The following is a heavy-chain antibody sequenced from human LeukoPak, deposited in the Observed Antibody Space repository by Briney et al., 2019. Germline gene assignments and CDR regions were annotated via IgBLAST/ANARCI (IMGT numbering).Heavy chain of an antibody. V-gene: IGHV3-21*01. CDR2: ISSSSSYI. CDR1: GFTFSSYA. CDR3: AGDPGRCTSSSCYPDY. Sequence: PGGSLRLSCAASGFTFSSYAMSWVRQAPGKGLEWVSSISSSSSYIYYADSVKGRFTISRDNAKNSLYLQMNGLRAEDTAVYYCAGDPGRCTSSSCYPDYWGQGTLVTVSS. D-gene: IGHD2-2*01. J-gene: IGHJ4*02.